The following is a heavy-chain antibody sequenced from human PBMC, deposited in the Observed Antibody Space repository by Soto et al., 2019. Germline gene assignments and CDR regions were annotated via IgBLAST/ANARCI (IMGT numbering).Heavy chain of an antibody. Sequence: PGGSLRLSCVASGFTFSSYAMSWVRQVPGKGLEWISSISGSGANTWYAGSVQGRFSISRDNSKSTLSLHMNTLRAEDTAIYYCARDRATFDSWGQGPLVTVSS. J-gene: IGHJ4*02. CDR3: ARDRATFDS. CDR1: GFTFSSYA. V-gene: IGHV3-23*01. D-gene: IGHD1-26*01. CDR2: ISGSGANT.